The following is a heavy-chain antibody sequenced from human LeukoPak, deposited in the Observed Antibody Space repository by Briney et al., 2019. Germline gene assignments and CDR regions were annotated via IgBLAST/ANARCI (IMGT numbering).Heavy chain of an antibody. J-gene: IGHJ6*03. Sequence: GGSLRLSCAASGFTFSSFGMSWVRQAPGKGLEWVSAISGSGGSTYYADSVKGRFTISRDNSKNTLYLQMNSLRAEDTAVYYCAKCILTGYYKGYMDVWGKGTTVTVSS. CDR3: AKCILTGYYKGYMDV. CDR2: ISGSGGST. V-gene: IGHV3-23*01. D-gene: IGHD3-9*01. CDR1: GFTFSSFG.